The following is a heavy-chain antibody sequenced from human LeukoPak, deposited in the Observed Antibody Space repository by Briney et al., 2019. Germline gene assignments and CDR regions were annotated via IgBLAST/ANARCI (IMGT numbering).Heavy chain of an antibody. Sequence: PGGSLRLSCAASGFTFSSYSMNWVRQAPGKGLEWVSSISSSSSYIYYADSVKGRFTISRDNAKNSLYLQMNSLRAEDTAVYYCARDFGGIGYGSGSYSSPYYWGQGTLVTVSS. J-gene: IGHJ4*02. CDR1: GFTFSSYS. D-gene: IGHD3-10*01. CDR3: ARDFGGIGYGSGSYSSPYY. V-gene: IGHV3-21*01. CDR2: ISSSSSYI.